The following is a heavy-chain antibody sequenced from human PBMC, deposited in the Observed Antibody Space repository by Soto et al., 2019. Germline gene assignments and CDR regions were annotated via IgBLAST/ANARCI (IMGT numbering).Heavy chain of an antibody. CDR2: ISGSGDST. CDR1: GFTFSSYA. J-gene: IGHJ4*02. V-gene: IGHV3-23*01. D-gene: IGHD1-26*01. CDR3: ARRGSGSYYDY. Sequence: EVQLLESGGGLVQPGGSLRLSCPASGFTFSSYAMSWVRQAPGKGLEWVSVISGSGDSTYYADSVKGRFTISRDNSKNTLYLQMNSLRAEDTAVYYCARRGSGSYYDYWGQGTLVTVSS.